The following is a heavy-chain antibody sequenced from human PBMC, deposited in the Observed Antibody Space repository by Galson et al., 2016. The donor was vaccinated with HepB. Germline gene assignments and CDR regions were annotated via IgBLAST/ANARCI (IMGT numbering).Heavy chain of an antibody. CDR3: ARDRRVYYDSSGYHA. J-gene: IGHJ4*02. Sequence: ETLSLPCTVSGDSISSSSYYWGWIRQPPGKGLEWIGTIYYTGSTYYNPSLKSRLTISLDTPKNQFSLNLSSVTAADTAVYYCARDRRVYYDSSGYHAWGQGTLVTVSS. CDR1: GDSISSSSYY. D-gene: IGHD3-22*01. CDR2: IYYTGST. V-gene: IGHV4-39*07.